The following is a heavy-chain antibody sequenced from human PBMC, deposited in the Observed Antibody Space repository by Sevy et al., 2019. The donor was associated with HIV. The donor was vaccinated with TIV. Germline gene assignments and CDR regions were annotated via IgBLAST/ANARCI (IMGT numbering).Heavy chain of an antibody. CDR3: ARHHASYGVTGYYYYSCLDV. J-gene: IGHJ6*02. D-gene: IGHD4-17*01. Sequence: GESLKISCKGSEYSFRTYWIGWVRQMPGKGLEWMGIIYPDDSDTRYSPSFQGQVTISADKSMTTAYLQWNSLRASDSAMYYCARHHASYGVTGYYYYSCLDVWGQGTTVTVSS. CDR1: EYSFRTYW. V-gene: IGHV5-51*01. CDR2: IYPDDSDT.